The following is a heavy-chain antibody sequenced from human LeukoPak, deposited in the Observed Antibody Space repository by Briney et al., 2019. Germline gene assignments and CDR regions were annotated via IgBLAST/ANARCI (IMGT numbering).Heavy chain of an antibody. J-gene: IGHJ4*02. CDR2: IKQDGSEK. CDR3: ARGRDLFDS. Sequence: GGPLRHSCAPCGFTLRIHLKSWLPHAPGKGLEGVANIKQDGSEKYYVDSMKSRFTISRDNAKNSLYLQMNSLRAEDTAVYYCARGRDLFDSWGQGTLVIVSS. CDR1: GFTLRIHL. V-gene: IGHV3-7*01.